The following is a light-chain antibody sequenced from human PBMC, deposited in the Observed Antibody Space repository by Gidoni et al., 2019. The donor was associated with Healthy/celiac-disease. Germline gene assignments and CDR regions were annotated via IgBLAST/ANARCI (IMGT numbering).Light chain of an antibody. CDR1: QSVSSY. Sequence: EIVLTQSPATLSLSPGERATPSCSASQSVSSYLAWYQQKPGQAPRLLIYDASNRATGIPARFSGSGSGTDFNLTISSLEPEDFAVYYCQQRSNWLTFGGGTKVEIK. CDR3: QQRSNWLT. CDR2: DAS. V-gene: IGKV3-11*01. J-gene: IGKJ4*01.